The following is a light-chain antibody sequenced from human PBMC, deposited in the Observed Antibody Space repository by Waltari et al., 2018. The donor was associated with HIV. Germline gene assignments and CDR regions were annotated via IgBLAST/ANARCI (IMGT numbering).Light chain of an antibody. J-gene: IGKJ1*01. Sequence: IVLTLPLGPLIVSLLVRVTIICKSRPSVFQASHVLHLLAWYQQRPGHPPKLLISWASIREFGVPDRFSGSGSGTDFTLAINNLQAEDVAVYYCQQYFWSPWTFGQGTKV. CDR3: QQYFWSPWT. CDR2: WAS. V-gene: IGKV4-1*01. CDR1: PSVFQASHVLHL.